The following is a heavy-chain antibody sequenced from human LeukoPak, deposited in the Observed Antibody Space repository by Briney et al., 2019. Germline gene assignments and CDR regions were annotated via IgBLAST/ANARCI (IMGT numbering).Heavy chain of an antibody. Sequence: GASVTVSCKASGYTFTSYGISWVRQAPGQGLEWMGWISAYNGNTNYAQKLQGRVTMTTDTSTSTAYMELRSLRSDDTAVYYCARIFRNTYYYDSSGYYPYWYFDLWGRGTLVTVSS. J-gene: IGHJ2*01. V-gene: IGHV1-18*01. D-gene: IGHD3-22*01. CDR3: ARIFRNTYYYDSSGYYPYWYFDL. CDR2: ISAYNGNT. CDR1: GYTFTSYG.